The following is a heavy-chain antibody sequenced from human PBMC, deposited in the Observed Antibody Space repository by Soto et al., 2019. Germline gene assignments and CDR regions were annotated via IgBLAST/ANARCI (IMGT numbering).Heavy chain of an antibody. CDR3: ARHTTNFRYYYYAMDA. V-gene: IGHV5-51*01. CDR1: GYTFTGYW. CDR2: IDPVDSYT. Sequence: GESLKISCKASGYTFTGYWIGWVRQLPGKGLEWMGSIDPVDSYTSYSPSFQGHVTISVDKSTSTAYVQWNALKASDTAMYYCARHTTNFRYYYYAMDAWGQGTTVTVSS. D-gene: IGHD2-8*01. J-gene: IGHJ6*02.